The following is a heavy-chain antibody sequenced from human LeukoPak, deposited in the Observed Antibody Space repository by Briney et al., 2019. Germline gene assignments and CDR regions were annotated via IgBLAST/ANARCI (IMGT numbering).Heavy chain of an antibody. Sequence: GRSLRLSCAASGFTFSSYAMSWVRQAPGKGLEWVSAISGSGGGTYYADSVKGRFTISRDNSSNTLYLQVSSLRAEDTAVYYCAKDVRGIIISGGYFDYWGQGALVTVSS. V-gene: IGHV3-23*01. CDR2: ISGSGGGT. J-gene: IGHJ4*02. CDR1: GFTFSSYA. D-gene: IGHD3-10*02. CDR3: AKDVRGIIISGGYFDY.